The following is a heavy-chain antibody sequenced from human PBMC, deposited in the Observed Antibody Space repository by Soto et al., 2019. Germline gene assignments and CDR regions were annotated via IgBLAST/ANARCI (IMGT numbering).Heavy chain of an antibody. Sequence: LRLSCAASGFTFSSYAMHWVRQAPGKGLEWVAVISYDGSNKYYADSVKGRFTISRDNSKNTLYLQMNSLRAEDTAVYYCARVPRRDGYNSWYFQHWGQGTPVTVSS. CDR2: ISYDGSNK. CDR1: GFTFSSYA. CDR3: ARVPRRDGYNSWYFQH. J-gene: IGHJ1*01. V-gene: IGHV3-30-3*01. D-gene: IGHD5-12*01.